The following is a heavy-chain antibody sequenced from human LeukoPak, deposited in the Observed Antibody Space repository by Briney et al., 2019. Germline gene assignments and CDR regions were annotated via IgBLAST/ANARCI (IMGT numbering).Heavy chain of an antibody. CDR3: ARIPAAIGIYYYYYMDV. CDR1: GGSISSGSYY. Sequence: SETLSLTCTVSGGSISSGSYYWSWIRQPAGKGLEWIGRIYTSGSTNYNPSLKSRVTISVDTSKNQFSLKLSSVTAADTAVYYCARIPAAIGIYYYYYMDVWGKGTTVTVSS. D-gene: IGHD2-2*01. CDR2: IYTSGST. J-gene: IGHJ6*03. V-gene: IGHV4-61*02.